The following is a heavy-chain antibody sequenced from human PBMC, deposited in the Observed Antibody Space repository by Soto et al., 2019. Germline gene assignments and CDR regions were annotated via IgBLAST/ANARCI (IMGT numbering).Heavy chain of an antibody. CDR2: IRSKANSDAT. CDR1: GFTFSGSA. V-gene: IGHV3-73*01. CDR3: TSSPFYGDYENYYYGMDV. Sequence: GGSLRLSCAASGFTFSGSAMHWVRXASGKGLEWVGRIRSKANSDATAYAASVKGRFTISREDSKNTAYLQMNSLNTEDTAVYYCTSSPFYGDYENYYYGMDVWGQGTTVTVSS. D-gene: IGHD4-17*01. J-gene: IGHJ6*02.